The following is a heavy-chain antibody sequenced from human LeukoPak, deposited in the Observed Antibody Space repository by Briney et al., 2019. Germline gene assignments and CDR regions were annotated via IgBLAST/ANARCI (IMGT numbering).Heavy chain of an antibody. J-gene: IGHJ4*02. D-gene: IGHD3-3*01. CDR3: ARADTYYDFWSGPDY. V-gene: IGHV3-30*19. CDR2: ISYDGSNK. Sequence: GGSLRLSCAASGFTFSSYGMHWVRQAPGKGLEWVAVISYDGSNKYYADSVKGRFTISRDNSKNTLYLQMNSLRAEDTAVYYCARADTYYDFWSGPDYWGQGTLVTVSS. CDR1: GFTFSSYG.